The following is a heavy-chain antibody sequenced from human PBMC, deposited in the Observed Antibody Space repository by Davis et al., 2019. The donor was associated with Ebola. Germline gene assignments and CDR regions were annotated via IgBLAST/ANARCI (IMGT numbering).Heavy chain of an antibody. Sequence: ASVKVSCKASGYTFTSYYMHWVRQAPGQGLEWMGIINPSGGSTNYAQKFQGRVTMTRDTSTSTAYMELRSLRSDDTAVYYCARDWLVGALDYWGQGTLVTVSS. D-gene: IGHD1-26*01. CDR2: INPSGGST. CDR3: ARDWLVGALDY. J-gene: IGHJ4*02. V-gene: IGHV1-46*01. CDR1: GYTFTSYY.